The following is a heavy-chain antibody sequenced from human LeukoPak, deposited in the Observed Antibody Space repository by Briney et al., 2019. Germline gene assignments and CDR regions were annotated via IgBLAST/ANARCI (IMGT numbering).Heavy chain of an antibody. J-gene: IGHJ4*02. V-gene: IGHV1-2*06. D-gene: IGHD2-15*01. CDR3: LFYCSGGSATDY. CDR1: GYTFTGYY. Sequence: ASVKVSCKASGYTFTGYYMHWVRQAPGQGLEWMGRINLNSGGTNYAQKFQGRVTMTRDTSISTAYMELSRLRSDDTAVYYCLFYCSGGSATDYWGQGTLVTVSS. CDR2: INLNSGGT.